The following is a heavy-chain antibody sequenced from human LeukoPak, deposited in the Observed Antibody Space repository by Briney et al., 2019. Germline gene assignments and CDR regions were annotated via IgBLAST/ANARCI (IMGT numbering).Heavy chain of an antibody. J-gene: IGHJ5*02. V-gene: IGHV4-39*01. Sequence: SETLSLTCTVSGGSISSSSYYWAWIRQPPGKGLEWIVNIFYSENTHCNPSLKSRVTMSVDTSKNQFSLKLSSVTVADTAVYYCARQTDIAGSRAWFDPWGQGTLVTVSS. CDR3: ARQTDIAGSRAWFDP. CDR1: GGSISSSSYY. CDR2: IFYSENT. D-gene: IGHD2-15*01.